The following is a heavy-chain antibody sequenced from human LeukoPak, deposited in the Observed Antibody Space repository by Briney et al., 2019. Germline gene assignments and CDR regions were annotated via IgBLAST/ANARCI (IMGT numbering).Heavy chain of an antibody. CDR3: ARGFSGYYYPFDY. V-gene: IGHV3-30*04. D-gene: IGHD3-22*01. CDR2: ISYDGGEK. Sequence: GGSLRLSCAASGFTFSSYAVHWVRQAPGKGLEWVAVISYDGGEKYYADSVKGRFTISRDNSKNTLFLQMSSLRAEDTAVYYCARGFSGYYYPFDYWGQGTLVTVSS. J-gene: IGHJ4*02. CDR1: GFTFSSYA.